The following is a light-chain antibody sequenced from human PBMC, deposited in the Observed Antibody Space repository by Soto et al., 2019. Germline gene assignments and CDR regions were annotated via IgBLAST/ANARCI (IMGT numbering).Light chain of an antibody. CDR1: QSINSK. V-gene: IGKV3-15*01. CDR2: GAS. CDR3: QQYHIWPPWT. Sequence: DTVMTQSPATLSLSPGERATPSCRASQSINSKLVWYQQKPGQAPRFLIYGASTRATDIPARFRGSGSGTEFTLTISSLQSEDFAVYYCQQYHIWPPWTYGQGTKVDIK. J-gene: IGKJ1*01.